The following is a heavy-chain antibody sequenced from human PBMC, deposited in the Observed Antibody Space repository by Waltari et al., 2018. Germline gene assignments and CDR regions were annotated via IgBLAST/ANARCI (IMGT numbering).Heavy chain of an antibody. D-gene: IGHD2-15*01. CDR2: VLGSGRT. CDR1: W. J-gene: IGHJ4*02. Sequence: WWSGQRQSPGKGLEWIGQVLGSGRTNDNPSFASRVTISLDTSTYQFALKMTSATAADTALYYCARDRGRGLYLDTWGQGTLVTVSP. CDR3: ARDRGRGLYLDT. V-gene: IGHV4-4*02.